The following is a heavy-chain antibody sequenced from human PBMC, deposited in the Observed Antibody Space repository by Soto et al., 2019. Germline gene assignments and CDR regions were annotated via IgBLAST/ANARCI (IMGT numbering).Heavy chain of an antibody. CDR1: GASIITDNYF. D-gene: IGHD4-17*01. CDR2: ISYSGRT. CDR3: ARRRASDYGGNHHPYYFDR. V-gene: IGHV4-39*01. J-gene: IGHJ4*02. Sequence: SETLSLTCTVSGASIITDNYFWVWIRQSPRRGLELIGSISYSGRTYDNPSLQSRVTISIDASKNQFSLKLTSVTTADTAVYYCARRRASDYGGNHHPYYFDRWGQGALVTVS.